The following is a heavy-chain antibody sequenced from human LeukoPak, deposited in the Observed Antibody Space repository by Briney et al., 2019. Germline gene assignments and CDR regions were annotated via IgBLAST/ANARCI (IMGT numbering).Heavy chain of an antibody. V-gene: IGHV1-24*01. CDR1: GYTLTELS. D-gene: IGHD2-15*01. J-gene: IGHJ6*03. Sequence: GASVKVSCKVSGYTLTELSMHRVRQAPGKGLEWMGGFDPEDGETIYAQKFQGRVTMTEDTSTDTAYMELSSLRSEDTAVYYCATGSPRPLGVESYYYYYMDVWGKGTTVTVSS. CDR3: ATGSPRPLGVESYYYYYMDV. CDR2: FDPEDGET.